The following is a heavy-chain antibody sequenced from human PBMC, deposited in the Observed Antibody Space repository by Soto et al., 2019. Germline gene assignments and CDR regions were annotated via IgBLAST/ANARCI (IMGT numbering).Heavy chain of an antibody. V-gene: IGHV1-8*01. D-gene: IGHD3-3*01. CDR3: PRGSYESVLFDY. Sequence: QVQLVQSGAEVRKPGASEKVSCKASGYTFTSYDINWVRQATGQGLEWMGWMNPNSGNTGYAQKFQGRVTTTRNTSISTAYMELSSLRSEDTAVYYCPRGSYESVLFDYWGQGTLVTVSS. CDR2: MNPNSGNT. CDR1: GYTFTSYD. J-gene: IGHJ4*02.